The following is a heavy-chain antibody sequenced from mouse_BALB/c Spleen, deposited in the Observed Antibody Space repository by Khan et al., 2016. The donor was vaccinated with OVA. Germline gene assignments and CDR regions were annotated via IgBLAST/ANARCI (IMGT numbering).Heavy chain of an antibody. CDR2: IWGDGST. Sequence: QMQLEESGPGLVAPSQSLSITCTVSGFSLTGYGVNWVRQPPGKGLEWLGMIWGDGSTDYNSALKSRLSISKDNSKSQVFLKMNSLQTENIARYYCARAYYGNYREAMDYWGQGTSVTVSS. V-gene: IGHV2-6-7*01. CDR3: ARAYYGNYREAMDY. J-gene: IGHJ4*01. D-gene: IGHD2-10*01. CDR1: GFSLTGYG.